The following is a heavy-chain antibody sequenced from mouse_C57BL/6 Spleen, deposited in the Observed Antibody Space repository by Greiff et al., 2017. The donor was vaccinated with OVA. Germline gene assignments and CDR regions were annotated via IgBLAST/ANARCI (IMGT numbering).Heavy chain of an antibody. V-gene: IGHV1-81*01. D-gene: IGHD2-12*01. Sequence: VKLQQSGAELARPGASVKLSCKASGYTFTSYGISWVKQRTGQGLEWIGEIYPRSGNTYYNEKFKGKATLTADKSSSTAYMELRSLTSEDSAVYFCARFYDHRYFDVWGKGTTVTVSS. CDR2: IYPRSGNT. J-gene: IGHJ1*03. CDR1: GYTFTSYG. CDR3: ARFYDHRYFDV.